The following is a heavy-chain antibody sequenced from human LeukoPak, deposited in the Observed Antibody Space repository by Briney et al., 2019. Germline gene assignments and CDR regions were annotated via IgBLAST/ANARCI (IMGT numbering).Heavy chain of an antibody. CDR1: GGSISSSSYY. J-gene: IGHJ4*02. D-gene: IGHD6-13*01. Sequence: SETLSLTCTVSGGSISSSSYYWGWIRQPPGKGLEWIGSIYYSGNTYYNPSLKSRVTISVDTSKNQFSLKLSSVTAADTAVYYCAREGSIAAAGSNFDYWGQGALVTVSS. CDR3: AREGSIAAAGSNFDY. CDR2: IYYSGNT. V-gene: IGHV4-39*07.